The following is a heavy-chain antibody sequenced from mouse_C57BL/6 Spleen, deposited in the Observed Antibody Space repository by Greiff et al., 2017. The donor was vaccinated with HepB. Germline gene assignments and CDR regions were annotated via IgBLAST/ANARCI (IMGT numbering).Heavy chain of an antibody. CDR1: GYTFTSYW. Sequence: QVHVKQPGAELVRPGTSVKLSCKASGYTFTSYWMHWVKQRPGQGLEWIGVIDPSDSYTNYNQKFKGKATLTVDTSSSTAYMQLSSLTSEDSAVYYCARGRGYYVFAYWGQGTLVTVSA. D-gene: IGHD2-3*01. V-gene: IGHV1-59*01. CDR2: IDPSDSYT. CDR3: ARGRGYYVFAY. J-gene: IGHJ3*01.